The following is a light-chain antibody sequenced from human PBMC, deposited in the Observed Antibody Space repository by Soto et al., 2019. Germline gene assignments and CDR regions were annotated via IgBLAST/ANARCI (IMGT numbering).Light chain of an antibody. CDR3: QKYNNWLIT. CDR2: GAS. Sequence: EIVMTPSPATLSVSPGERATLSCRASQSVSSNLAWYQQKPGQAPRLLIYGASTRATGIPARFSGSGSGTEFTLTNSSLQSEDFAVYYCQKYNNWLITFGQGTRLEIK. CDR1: QSVSSN. V-gene: IGKV3-15*01. J-gene: IGKJ5*01.